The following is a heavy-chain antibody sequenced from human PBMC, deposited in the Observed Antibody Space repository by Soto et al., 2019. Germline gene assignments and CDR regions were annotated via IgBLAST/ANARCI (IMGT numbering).Heavy chain of an antibody. CDR3: AKVPVGATGRFDY. J-gene: IGHJ4*02. CDR1: GFTFSDTY. D-gene: IGHD1-26*01. CDR2: ISESGSDI. V-gene: IGHV3-11*01. Sequence: LRLSCAASGFTFSDTYMSWIRQAPGTGPEWISHISESGSDIYYSDSVKGRFTISRDNAKQTLYLQMNYLRAEDTALYYCAKVPVGATGRFDYWGQGTLVTVSS.